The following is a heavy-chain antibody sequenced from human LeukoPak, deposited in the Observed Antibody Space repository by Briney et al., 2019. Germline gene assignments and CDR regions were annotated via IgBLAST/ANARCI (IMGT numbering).Heavy chain of an antibody. J-gene: IGHJ3*02. CDR1: AFTFSGYS. CDR3: ARVGYDYNWYDAFDI. D-gene: IGHD1-1*01. Sequence: PGGSLRLSCVVSAFTFSGYSMHWVRQAPGKGLEWVAFISHDGSNKYCADSLKGRFTISRDNSKNTLFLQMNSLRPEDTAVYYCARVGYDYNWYDAFDIWGQGTVVTVSS. V-gene: IGHV3-30*04. CDR2: ISHDGSNK.